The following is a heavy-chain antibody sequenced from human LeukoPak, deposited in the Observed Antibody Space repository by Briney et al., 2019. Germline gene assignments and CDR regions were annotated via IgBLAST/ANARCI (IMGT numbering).Heavy chain of an antibody. D-gene: IGHD3-10*01. J-gene: IGHJ4*02. CDR3: AKVAKYYYGSETYYFFEH. CDR1: GFTFTTYW. CDR2: IKQDGTER. Sequence: GESRRLSCAASGFTFTTYWMSWVRQAPGKGLEWVANIKQDGTERYYVDSVKGRFTISRDNAKNSLYLQMNSLRVEDTAVYYCAKVAKYYYGSETYYFFEHWGQGTPVTASS. V-gene: IGHV3-7*01.